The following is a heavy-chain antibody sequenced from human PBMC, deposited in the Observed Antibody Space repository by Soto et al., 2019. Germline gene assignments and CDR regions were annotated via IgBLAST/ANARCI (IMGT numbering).Heavy chain of an antibody. CDR1: GFTFENYA. D-gene: IGHD4-4*01. J-gene: IGHJ4*02. V-gene: IGHV3-9*01. Sequence: EVQLVESGGGLVQPGRSLRLSCAASGFTFENYAMHWFRQAPGKGLEWVAGISWNRGSIGYADSVKGRFTISRDNAKNFLYLQMNSLRAEDTALYYCAKDKLYSNYEYYFDYWGRGTLVTVSS. CDR2: ISWNRGSI. CDR3: AKDKLYSNYEYYFDY.